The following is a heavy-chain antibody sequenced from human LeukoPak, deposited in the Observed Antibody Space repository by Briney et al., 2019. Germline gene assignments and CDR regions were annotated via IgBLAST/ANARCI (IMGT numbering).Heavy chain of an antibody. CDR3: ARDRPREMYYYDPGDAFDI. D-gene: IGHD3-22*01. CDR1: GYTFTGCY. J-gene: IGHJ3*02. Sequence: ASVKVSCKASGYTFTGCYMHWVRQAPGQGLEWMGWISAYNGNTNYAQKLQGRVTMTTDTSTSTAYMELRSLRSDDTAVYYCARDRPREMYYYDPGDAFDIWGQGTMVTVSS. V-gene: IGHV1-18*04. CDR2: ISAYNGNT.